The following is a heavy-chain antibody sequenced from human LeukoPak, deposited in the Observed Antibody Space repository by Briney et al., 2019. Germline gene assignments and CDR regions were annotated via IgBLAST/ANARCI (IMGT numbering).Heavy chain of an antibody. V-gene: IGHV1-18*01. CDR3: ARDYYCSSTSCYTQPLNY. CDR2: NSAYNGNT. CDR1: GYTFTSYG. Sequence: ASVKVSCKASGYTFTSYGISWVRQAPGQGLEWMGWNSAYNGNTNYAQKLQGRVTMTTDTSTSTAYMELRSLRSDDTAVYYCARDYYCSSTSCYTQPLNYWGQGTLVTVSS. D-gene: IGHD2-2*02. J-gene: IGHJ4*02.